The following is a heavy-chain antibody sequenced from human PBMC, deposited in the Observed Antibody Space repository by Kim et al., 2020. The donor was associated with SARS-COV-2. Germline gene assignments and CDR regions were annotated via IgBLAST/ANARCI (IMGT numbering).Heavy chain of an antibody. CDR2: ISYYGGLK. Sequence: GESLKISCAASRFTFTQFGMHWVRRAPGKGLEWVAYISYYGGLKFYAKSVKGRFTISRDNSKSALYLQMDSLRADDTAVYYCVKDYCSSSTCYGSYY. D-gene: IGHD2-2*01. J-gene: IGHJ6*01. CDR3: VKDYCSSSTCYGSYY. V-gene: IGHV3-30*18. CDR1: RFTFTQFG.